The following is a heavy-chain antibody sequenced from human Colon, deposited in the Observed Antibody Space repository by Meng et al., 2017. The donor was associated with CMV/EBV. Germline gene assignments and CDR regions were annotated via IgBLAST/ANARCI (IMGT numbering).Heavy chain of an antibody. V-gene: IGHV1-2*02. CDR2: IRSDGSAT. CDR1: GYTFRDYY. Sequence: HVQLMQSGAGGKEPRASVKVSCKTSGYTFRDYYMHWVRQAPGQGLEWMGWIRSDGSATNYAQKFRGRVTMTRDASVSTAYMELSGLTSDETAVYFCVRSRGWSLFDYWGPGALVTVSS. D-gene: IGHD6-19*01. CDR3: VRSRGWSLFDY. J-gene: IGHJ4*02.